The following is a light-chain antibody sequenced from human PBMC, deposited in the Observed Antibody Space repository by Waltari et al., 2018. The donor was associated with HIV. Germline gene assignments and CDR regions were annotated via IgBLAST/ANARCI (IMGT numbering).Light chain of an antibody. CDR1: ESVYSWSNNVDY. CDR2: RAS. V-gene: IGKV4-1*01. Sequence: EIILTQSPDTLSVSLGDRASIHCKSEESVYSWSNNVDYFAWYQHKPGHPPKLLFSRASTRASGVPARFTASGSRTDFTLTIDDLRADDVGFYFCQQYYSTPTFGRGTQL. CDR3: QQYYSTPT. J-gene: IGKJ5*01.